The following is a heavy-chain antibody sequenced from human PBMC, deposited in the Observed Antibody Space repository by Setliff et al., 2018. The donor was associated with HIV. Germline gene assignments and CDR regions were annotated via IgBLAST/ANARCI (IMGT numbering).Heavy chain of an antibody. J-gene: IGHJ2*01. CDR3: ARGHHFYWYFDL. V-gene: IGHV1-18*01. CDR2: ISVYNGQT. CDR1: GYSFTTYG. Sequence: GASVKVSCKASGYSFTTYGIGWVRQAPGQGLEWVGWISVYNGQTLYAQKVQDRITVTMDIPKDTAYMELRGLTPDDTAVYYCARGHHFYWYFDLWGPGTLVTVSS.